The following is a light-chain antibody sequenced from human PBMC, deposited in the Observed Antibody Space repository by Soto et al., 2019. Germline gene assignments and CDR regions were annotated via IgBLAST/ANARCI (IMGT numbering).Light chain of an antibody. CDR2: DVI. V-gene: IGLV2-14*03. Sequence: QSALTQPASVSGSPGQSITISCTGTSSDVGGYDYVSWYQHHPGKAPNLMIYDVINRPSGVSNRFSGSKSGNTASLTISGLQADDEADYYCSSYTTSYTHVFGTGTKLTVL. CDR3: SSYTTSYTHV. J-gene: IGLJ1*01. CDR1: SSDVGGYDY.